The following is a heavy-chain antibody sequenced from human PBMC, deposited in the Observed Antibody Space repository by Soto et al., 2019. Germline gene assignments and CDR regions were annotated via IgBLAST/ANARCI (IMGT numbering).Heavy chain of an antibody. D-gene: IGHD6-19*01. CDR1: GFTFTKYW. CDR2: IKQDEFEK. V-gene: IGHV3-7*01. CDR3: AREVAGLTNWFDP. Sequence: GGSLRLSCAASGFTFTKYWMSWVRQAPGKGLEWVASIKQDEFEKYSVDSVKGRFTISRDNAKNSLYLQMSSLRAEGTAVYFCAREVAGLTNWFDPWGQGTLVTVSS. J-gene: IGHJ5*02.